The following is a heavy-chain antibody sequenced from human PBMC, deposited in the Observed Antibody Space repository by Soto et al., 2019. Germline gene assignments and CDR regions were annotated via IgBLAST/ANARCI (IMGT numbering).Heavy chain of an antibody. J-gene: IGHJ4*02. CDR3: ARDRDIYYDSSGYPRTTYFDY. CDR2: IWYDGSNK. V-gene: IGHV3-33*01. D-gene: IGHD3-22*01. Sequence: QVQLVESGGGVVQPGRSLRLSCAASGFTFSSYGMHWVRQAPGKGLEWVAVIWYDGSNKYYADSVKGRFTISRDNSKNXLXLXXNSLRAEDTAVYYCARDRDIYYDSSGYPRTTYFDYWGQGTLVTVSS. CDR1: GFTFSSYG.